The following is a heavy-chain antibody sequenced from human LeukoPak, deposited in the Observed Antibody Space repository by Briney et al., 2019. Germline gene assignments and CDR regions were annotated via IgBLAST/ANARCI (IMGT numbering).Heavy chain of an antibody. J-gene: IGHJ5*02. Sequence: GGSLSLSCALSGLTYSRYAKLCAPYAPDRGVECVADISYEGRNKQYAHPVKGRYTISRDNSKHTLYPHMNSLRGDDTVVFYGGKHLFGNSYVDWFDPWGQGTLVTVSS. CDR3: GKHLFGNSYVDWFDP. CDR2: ISYEGRNK. CDR1: GLTYSRYA. V-gene: IGHV3-30*16. D-gene: IGHD2-21*01.